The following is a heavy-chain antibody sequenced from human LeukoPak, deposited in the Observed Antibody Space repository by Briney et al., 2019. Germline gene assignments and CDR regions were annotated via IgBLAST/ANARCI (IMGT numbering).Heavy chain of an antibody. CDR3: ARRGEAMDPFDY. D-gene: IGHD5-18*01. CDR1: GYDFSTYW. CDR2: IYPGDSDT. Sequence: SLKISCKGLGYDFSTYWIGWVRQMPGKGLGWMGIIYPGDSDTRYSPSFQGQVTISADKSINTAYLQWSSLKASDTAIYYCARRGEAMDPFDYWGQGTLVTVSS. J-gene: IGHJ4*02. V-gene: IGHV5-51*01.